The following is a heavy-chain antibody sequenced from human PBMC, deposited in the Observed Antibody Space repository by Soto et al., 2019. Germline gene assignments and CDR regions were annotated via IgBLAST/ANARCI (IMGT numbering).Heavy chain of an antibody. Sequence: LQISCKGSGYSFAGYWITWVRQKPGKGLEWMGRIDPSDSQTYYSPSFRGHVTISVTKSITTVFLQWSSLRASDTAMYYCARQIYDSDTGPNFQYYFDSWGQGTPVTVSS. D-gene: IGHD3-22*01. V-gene: IGHV5-10-1*01. CDR1: GYSFAGYW. CDR2: IDPSDSQT. J-gene: IGHJ4*02. CDR3: ARQIYDSDTGPNFQYYFDS.